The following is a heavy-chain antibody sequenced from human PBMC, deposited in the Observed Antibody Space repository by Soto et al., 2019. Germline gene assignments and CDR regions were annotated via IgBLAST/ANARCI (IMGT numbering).Heavy chain of an antibody. Sequence: GGSLRLSCAASGFTFDDYGMSWVRQAPGKGLEWVSSISSSSSYIYYADSVKGRFTISRDNAKNSLYLQMNSLRAEDTAVYYCAKAARPYYYYGMDVWGQGTTVTVSS. CDR2: ISSSSSYI. J-gene: IGHJ6*02. D-gene: IGHD6-6*01. CDR1: GFTFDDYG. CDR3: AKAARPYYYYGMDV. V-gene: IGHV3-21*01.